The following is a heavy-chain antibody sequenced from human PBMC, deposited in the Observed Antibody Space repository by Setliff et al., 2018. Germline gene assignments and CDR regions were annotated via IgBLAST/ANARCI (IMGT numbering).Heavy chain of an antibody. D-gene: IGHD3-10*01. J-gene: IGHJ6*03. CDR1: GGSISSYY. V-gene: IGHV4-4*08. CDR3: ARNKSNVSGSYPSLYMDV. Sequence: SETLSLTCTVSGGSISSYYWSWIRQSPGKGLEWIGYFHISGNVRSVNYNPSLKSLVTISVDTSTNQFSLRLKAVTAADTAVYYCARNKSNVSGSYPSLYMDVWGKGIMVTVSS. CDR2: FHISGNVRSV.